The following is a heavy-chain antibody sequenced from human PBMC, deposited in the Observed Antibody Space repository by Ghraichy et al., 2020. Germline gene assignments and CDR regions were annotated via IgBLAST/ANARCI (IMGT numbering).Heavy chain of an antibody. J-gene: IGHJ6*02. Sequence: LSLTCAASGFTFSSYWMHWVRQAPGKGLVWVSRINSDGSSTSYADSVKGRFTISRDNAKNTLYLQMNSLRAEDTAVYYCARGGAAGMYYYYYYGMDVWGQGTTVTVSS. CDR3: ARGGAAGMYYYYYYGMDV. CDR1: GFTFSSYW. V-gene: IGHV3-74*01. D-gene: IGHD6-13*01. CDR2: INSDGSST.